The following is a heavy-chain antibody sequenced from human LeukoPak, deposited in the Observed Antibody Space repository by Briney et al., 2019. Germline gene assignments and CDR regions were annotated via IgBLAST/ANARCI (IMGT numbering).Heavy chain of an antibody. V-gene: IGHV3-23*01. CDR3: ATRPYSSSWTDAFDI. CDR2: ISGSGGST. D-gene: IGHD6-13*01. CDR1: GLTFSSYA. Sequence: GGSLRLSCAASGLTFSSYAMSWVRQAPGKGLEWVSAISGSGGSTYYADSVKGRFTISRDNSKNTLYLQMNSLRAEDTAVYYCATRPYSSSWTDAFDIWGQGTMVTVSS. J-gene: IGHJ3*02.